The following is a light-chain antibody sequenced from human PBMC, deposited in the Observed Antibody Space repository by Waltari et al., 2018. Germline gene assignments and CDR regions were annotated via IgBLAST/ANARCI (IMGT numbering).Light chain of an antibody. V-gene: IGLV4-69*01. CDR3: QTGGHDTWV. J-gene: IGLJ3*02. CDR1: SGHSTNI. Sequence: QLVLTQSPSASASLGASVKLTCTLSSGHSTNIIAWLQQQPEKGPRYLMNVNSDGSHNKGVGIPDRFSGSSSGAERYLTISSLQSEDEADYYCQTGGHDTWVFGGGTRLTVL. CDR2: VNSDGSH.